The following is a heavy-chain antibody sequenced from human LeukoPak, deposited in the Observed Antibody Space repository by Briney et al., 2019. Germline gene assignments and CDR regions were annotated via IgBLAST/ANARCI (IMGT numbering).Heavy chain of an antibody. V-gene: IGHV4-39*07. D-gene: IGHD2-15*01. CDR3: ARLVVGPYYFDY. J-gene: IGHJ4*02. Sequence: PSETLALTCTVSGGSISSSSYYWGWIRQPPGKGLEWIGSIYYSGSTYYNPSLKSRVTISVDTSKNQFSLKLSSVTAADTAVYYCARLVVGPYYFDYWGQGTLVTVSS. CDR1: GGSISSSSYY. CDR2: IYYSGST.